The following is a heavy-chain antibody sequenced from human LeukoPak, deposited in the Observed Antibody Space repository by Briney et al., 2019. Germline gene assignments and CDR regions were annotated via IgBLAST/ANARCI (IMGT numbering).Heavy chain of an antibody. V-gene: IGHV4-59*01. D-gene: IGHD3-10*01. Sequence: SETLSLTCTVSGGSISSYYWSWIRQPPGKGLEWTGYIYYSGSTNYNPSLKSRVTISVDTSKNQFSLKLSSVTAADTAVYYCARDKGFGESLDYWGQGTLVTVSS. J-gene: IGHJ4*02. CDR3: ARDKGFGESLDY. CDR2: IYYSGST. CDR1: GGSISSYY.